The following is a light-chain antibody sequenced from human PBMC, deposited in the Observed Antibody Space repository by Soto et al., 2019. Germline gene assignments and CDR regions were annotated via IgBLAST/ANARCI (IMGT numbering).Light chain of an antibody. Sequence: QSALTQPACVSGSPGQSSTIACTGTSKDVGGYNYVSWYQQHPGKAPKLMIYEVSNRPSGVSNRFSGSKSGNTASLTISGLQAEDEADYCCSSYTSSSTYVFGTGTKVTVL. CDR2: EVS. CDR1: SKDVGGYNY. V-gene: IGLV2-14*01. J-gene: IGLJ1*01. CDR3: SSYTSSSTYV.